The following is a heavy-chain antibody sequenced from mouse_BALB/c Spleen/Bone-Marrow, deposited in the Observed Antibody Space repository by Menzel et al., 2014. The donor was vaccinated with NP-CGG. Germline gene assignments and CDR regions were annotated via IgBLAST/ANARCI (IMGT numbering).Heavy chain of an antibody. CDR2: IYPGSGNT. J-gene: IGHJ2*01. CDR3: TRRRSLDY. V-gene: IGHV1-63*01. CDR1: GYAFTNYW. Sequence: QVQLQQSGTELVRPGTSVKISCKASGYAFTNYWLGWVKQRPGHGLEWIGDIYPGSGNTYYNEKFKGKATLTADKSSSTAYTQLSGLTSEDSAVYFCTRRRSLDYWGQGTTLTVSS.